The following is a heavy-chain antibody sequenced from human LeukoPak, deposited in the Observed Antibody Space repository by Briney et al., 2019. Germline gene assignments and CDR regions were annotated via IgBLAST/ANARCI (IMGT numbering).Heavy chain of an antibody. CDR3: ATNNADGEGRFSY. CDR1: GYTFIKYD. V-gene: IGHV7-4-1*02. Sequence: ASVKVSCKASGYTFIKYDMNWVRQAPGQGLEWMGWINTNTGNLTYAQDFTGRFDFSLDTSVSTAYLQISSLKAEDTAVYYCATNNADGEGRFSYWGQGTLVTVSS. J-gene: IGHJ4*02. CDR2: INTNTGNL. D-gene: IGHD3-10*01.